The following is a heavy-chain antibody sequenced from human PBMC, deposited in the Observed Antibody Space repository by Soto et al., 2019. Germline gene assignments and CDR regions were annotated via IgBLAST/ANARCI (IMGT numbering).Heavy chain of an antibody. V-gene: IGHV1-8*01. J-gene: IGHJ6*02. D-gene: IGHD2-2*02. CDR2: MNPNSGNT. CDR3: ARDHWTATNGYTSNYYYCLDV. CDR1: GYTFTTFD. Sequence: GASVKVSCKASGYTFTTFDISWVRQATGQGLEWMGWMNPNSGNTNYAQKFQGRVTMTTNTSISTAYMELSSLRSEDTAVYYCARDHWTATNGYTSNYYYCLDVWGQGTTVTVSS.